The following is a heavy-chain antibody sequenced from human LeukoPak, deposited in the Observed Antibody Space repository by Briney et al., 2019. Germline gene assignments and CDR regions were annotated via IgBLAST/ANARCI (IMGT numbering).Heavy chain of an antibody. CDR2: IYYSGSST. CDR3: AGTSRHFYGSGTNLTPWPAGMDV. D-gene: IGHD3-10*01. Sequence: PSETLSLTCTVSGGSMSGFFWTWIRQPPGRELEWIGSIYYSGSSTKYNPSLKSRVTISVDTSKSQFSLNLNSATAADTAVYYCAGTSRHFYGSGTNLTPWPAGMDVWGQGTTVTVSS. J-gene: IGHJ6*02. CDR1: GGSMSGFF. V-gene: IGHV4-59*01.